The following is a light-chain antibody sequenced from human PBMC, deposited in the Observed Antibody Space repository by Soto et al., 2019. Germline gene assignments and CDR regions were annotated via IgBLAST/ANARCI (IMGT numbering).Light chain of an antibody. V-gene: IGKV3-15*01. CDR3: QQYNNWPPET. J-gene: IGKJ1*01. Sequence: EIVLTQSPATLSSFPGDRVTLSCRASQSVSSSYLAWYQQKPGQAPRLLIYGASTRATGIPARFSGSGSGTEFTLTISSLQSEDFAVYYCQQYNNWPPETFGQGTKVDIK. CDR2: GAS. CDR1: QSVSSSY.